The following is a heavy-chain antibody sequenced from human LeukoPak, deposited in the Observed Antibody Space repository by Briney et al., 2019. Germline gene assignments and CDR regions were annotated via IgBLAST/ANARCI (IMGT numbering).Heavy chain of an antibody. V-gene: IGHV7-4-1*02. CDR2: INPNTGNP. D-gene: IGHD3-16*02. Sequence: ASVKVSCKASGYTFTDYYINWVRQAPGQGLEWMGWINPNTGNPTYAQGFTGRFVFSLDTSVSTAYLQISSLKAEDTAVYYCARAYQPLGELSLPDYWGQGTLVTVSS. CDR3: ARAYQPLGELSLPDY. J-gene: IGHJ4*02. CDR1: GYTFTDYY.